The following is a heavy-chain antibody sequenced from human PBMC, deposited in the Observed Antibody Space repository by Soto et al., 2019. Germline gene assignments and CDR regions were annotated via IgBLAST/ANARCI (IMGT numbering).Heavy chain of an antibody. D-gene: IGHD6-25*01. Sequence: GGSLRLSCAASGFTFSNYWMSWVRQAPGKGLEWVANIKQDGSEKYYVGSVKGRFTISRDNAKNSLYLQMNSLRAEDTAVYYCARDRGFMDVWGKGTTVTGSS. CDR3: ARDRGFMDV. V-gene: IGHV3-7*01. CDR2: IKQDGSEK. J-gene: IGHJ6*03. CDR1: GFTFSNYW.